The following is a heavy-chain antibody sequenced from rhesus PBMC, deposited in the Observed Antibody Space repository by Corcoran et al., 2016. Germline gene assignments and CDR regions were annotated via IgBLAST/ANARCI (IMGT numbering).Heavy chain of an antibody. D-gene: IGHD6-25*01. Sequence: QVQLQESGPALVKPSETLSLTCAVSGGSFTTYWWTWIRQSPGKGLEWIGEVNGNTGYSNYNPSPKSRVTISKVASTNQFSLALSSVTAAETAVYYCAKYGGGSWTPVFDYWGQGVLVTVSS. J-gene: IGHJ4*01. CDR3: AKYGGGSWTPVFDY. CDR2: VNGNTGYS. CDR1: GGSFTTYW. V-gene: IGHV4-80*01.